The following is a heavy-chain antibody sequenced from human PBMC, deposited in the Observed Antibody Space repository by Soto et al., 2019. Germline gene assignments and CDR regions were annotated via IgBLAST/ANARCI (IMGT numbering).Heavy chain of an antibody. CDR2: ISYDGSNK. CDR3: AKADNRLVPVGVFDY. Sequence: QVQLVESGGGVVQPGRSLRLSCAASGFTFSSYGMHWVRQAPGKGLEWVAVISYDGSNKYYGDSVKGRFTISRDNSKNTLYLQMNSLRAEDTALYYCAKADNRLVPVGVFDYWGQGTLITVSS. J-gene: IGHJ4*02. V-gene: IGHV3-30*18. D-gene: IGHD3-10*01. CDR1: GFTFSSYG.